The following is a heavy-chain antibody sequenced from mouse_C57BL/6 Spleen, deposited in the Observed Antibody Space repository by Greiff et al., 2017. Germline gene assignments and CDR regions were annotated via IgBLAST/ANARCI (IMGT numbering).Heavy chain of an antibody. CDR2: INPSTGGT. D-gene: IGHD1-1*01. V-gene: IGHV1-42*01. J-gene: IGHJ1*03. Sequence: EVKLQESGPELVKPGASVKISCKASGYSFTGYYMNWVKQSPEKSLEWIGEINPSTGGTTYNQKFKAKATLTVDKSSSTAYMQLKSLTSEDSAVYYCARDYYGSSPPYFDVWGTGTTVTVSS. CDR3: ARDYYGSSPPYFDV. CDR1: GYSFTGYY.